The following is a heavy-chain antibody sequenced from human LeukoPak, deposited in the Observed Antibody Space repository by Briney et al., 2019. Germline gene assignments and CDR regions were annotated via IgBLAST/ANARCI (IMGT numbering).Heavy chain of an antibody. Sequence: PSETLSPTCAVYGGSFSGYYWSWIRQPPGKGLEWIGEINHSGSTNYNPSLKSRVTISVDTSKNQFSLKLSSVTAADTAVYYCARVPYQPLLYPDYWGQGTLVTVSS. CDR2: INHSGST. CDR3: ARVPYQPLLYPDY. V-gene: IGHV4-34*01. CDR1: GGSFSGYY. D-gene: IGHD2-2*02. J-gene: IGHJ4*02.